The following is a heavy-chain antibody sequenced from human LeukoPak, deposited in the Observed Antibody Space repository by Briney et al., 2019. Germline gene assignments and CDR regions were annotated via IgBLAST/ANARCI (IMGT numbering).Heavy chain of an antibody. Sequence: GGSLRLSCGASGFTFSSYAMSWVRQAPGKGLEWVSAISGSGGSTYYADSVKGRFTISRDNSKNTLYLQMNSLRAEDTAVYYCAKAESYYDSSGYYSFDYWGQGTLVTVSS. J-gene: IGHJ4*02. V-gene: IGHV3-23*01. CDR1: GFTFSSYA. D-gene: IGHD3-22*01. CDR2: ISGSGGST. CDR3: AKAESYYDSSGYYSFDY.